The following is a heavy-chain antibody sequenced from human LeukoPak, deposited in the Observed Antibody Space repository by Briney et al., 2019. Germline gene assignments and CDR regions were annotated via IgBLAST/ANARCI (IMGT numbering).Heavy chain of an antibody. CDR1: GDSISTGTYY. CDR2: IMIGGNT. CDR3: ATVAPRGRYSRWFDP. Sequence: SETLSLTCTVSGDSISTGTYYWSWIRQPAGKGLEWIGQIMIGGNTDYNPSLKSRLTISLDTSKNQFSLKLNSMTAADTAVYYCATVAPRGRYSRWFDPWGQGIQVIVSS. D-gene: IGHD1-26*01. V-gene: IGHV4-61*09. J-gene: IGHJ5*02.